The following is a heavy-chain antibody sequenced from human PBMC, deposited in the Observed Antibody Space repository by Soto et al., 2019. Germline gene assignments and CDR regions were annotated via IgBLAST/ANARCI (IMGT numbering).Heavy chain of an antibody. V-gene: IGHV3-33*01. CDR2: IWYDGSNK. J-gene: IGHJ6*02. Sequence: QVQLVESGGSVVQPGRSLRLSCAASGFTFSSYGMHWVRQAPGKGLEWVAVIWYDGSNKYYADSVKGRFTISRDNSKNTLYLQMNSLRAEDTAVYYCARRSGGMDVWGQGTTVTVSS. CDR3: ARRSGGMDV. CDR1: GFTFSSYG.